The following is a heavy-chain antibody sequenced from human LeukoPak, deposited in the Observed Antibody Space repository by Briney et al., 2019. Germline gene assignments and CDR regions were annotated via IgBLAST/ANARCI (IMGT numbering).Heavy chain of an antibody. CDR3: ARDHVDTAMGSNDY. J-gene: IGHJ4*02. CDR1: GGTFSSYA. CDR2: IIPIFGTA. V-gene: IGHV1-69*06. D-gene: IGHD5-18*01. Sequence: GSSVKVSCKASGGTFSSYAISWVRQAPGQGLEWMGGIIPIFGTANYAQKFQGRVTITADKSTSTAYMELSSLRSEDTAVYYCARDHVDTAMGSNDYWGQGTLVTVSS.